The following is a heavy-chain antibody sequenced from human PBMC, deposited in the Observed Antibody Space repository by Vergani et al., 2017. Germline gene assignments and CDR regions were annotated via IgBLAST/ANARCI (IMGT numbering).Heavy chain of an antibody. CDR3: ARPVGPSAIADGYHV. CDR1: GGSINSSTYY. V-gene: IGHV4-39*02. CDR2: IYYSGST. J-gene: IGHJ3*01. D-gene: IGHD3-10*01. Sequence: QLQLQESGPGLVKPSETLPLTCTVSGGSINSSTYYWGWIRQPPGKGLEWIGSIYYSGSTYYNPTLKSRLAFSVDTSKNLFSLRLKSVTATDTGMYYCARPVGPSAIADGYHVWGQGTMVTVS.